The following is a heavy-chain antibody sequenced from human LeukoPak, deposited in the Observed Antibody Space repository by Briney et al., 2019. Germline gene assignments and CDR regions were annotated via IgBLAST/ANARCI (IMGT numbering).Heavy chain of an antibody. CDR2: INSTPGGRTT. D-gene: IGHD2-21*02. Sequence: PGGSLSLSRAASRFTFSNGWMSGVRQAPGKGLEWVGRINSTPGGRTTDYAAPVKGRFTISRDDSKNNLYLQMNSLKTEDTAVYYCTTGYCGGDCYCPWGQGTLVTVSS. CDR3: TTGYCGGDCYCP. V-gene: IGHV3-15*01. CDR1: RFTFSNGW. J-gene: IGHJ5*02.